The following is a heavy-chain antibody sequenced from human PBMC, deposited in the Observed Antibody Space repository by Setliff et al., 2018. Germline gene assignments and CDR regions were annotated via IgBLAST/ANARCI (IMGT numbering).Heavy chain of an antibody. J-gene: IGHJ4*02. CDR3: AKPRPGTTSEPSDY. Sequence: GGSLRLSCAASGITFSTYSMNWVRQAPGKGLEWVSYISSRSDIIYYADSVKGRFTISRDNAKNSLYLQVNSLRAEDTAVYYCAKPRPGTTSEPSDYWGQGTLVTVSS. CDR1: GITFSTYS. D-gene: IGHD1-7*01. CDR2: ISSRSDII. V-gene: IGHV3-48*01.